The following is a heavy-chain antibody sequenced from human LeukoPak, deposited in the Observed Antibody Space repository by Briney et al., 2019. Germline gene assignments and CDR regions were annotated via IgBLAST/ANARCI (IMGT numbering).Heavy chain of an antibody. Sequence: SETLSLTCAVYGGSFSGYYWSWIRQPPGKGLEWIGGINHSGSTNYNPSLKSRVTISVDTSKNQFSLKLSSVTAADTAVYYCARGRYSSSWTDYWGQGTLVTVSS. V-gene: IGHV4-34*01. CDR1: GGSFSGYY. CDR3: ARGRYSSSWTDY. J-gene: IGHJ4*02. CDR2: INHSGST. D-gene: IGHD6-13*01.